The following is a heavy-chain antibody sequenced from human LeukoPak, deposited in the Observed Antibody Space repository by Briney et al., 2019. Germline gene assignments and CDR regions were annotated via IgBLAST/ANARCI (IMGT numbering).Heavy chain of an antibody. Sequence: ASVKVSCKASGYTFTSYYMHWVRQAPGQGLEWMGIINPSGGSTSYAQKFQGRVTMTRDTSTSTVYMELSSLRSEDTAVYYCARYIVVVPAATQGFYYYGMDIWGQGTTVTASS. D-gene: IGHD2-2*01. CDR1: GYTFTSYY. V-gene: IGHV1-46*01. J-gene: IGHJ6*02. CDR2: INPSGGST. CDR3: ARYIVVVPAATQGFYYYGMDI.